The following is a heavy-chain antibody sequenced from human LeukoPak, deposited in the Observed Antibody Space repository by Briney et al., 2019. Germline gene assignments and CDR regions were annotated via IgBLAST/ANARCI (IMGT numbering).Heavy chain of an antibody. CDR1: GFTFSSYS. Sequence: GGSLRLSCVASGFTFSSYSMNWVRQAPGKGLEWVSSISSSSSYIYYADSVKGRFTISRDNAKNSLYLQMYSLRAEDTAVYYCAREYDYGGNSEVGLDYWGQGTLVTVSS. CDR3: AREYDYGGNSEVGLDY. CDR2: ISSSSSYI. D-gene: IGHD4-23*01. J-gene: IGHJ4*02. V-gene: IGHV3-21*01.